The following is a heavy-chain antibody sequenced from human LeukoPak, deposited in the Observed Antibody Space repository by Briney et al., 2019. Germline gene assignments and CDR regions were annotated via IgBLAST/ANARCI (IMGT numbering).Heavy chain of an antibody. CDR3: ARYSSGYHYYDWFDP. D-gene: IGHD3-22*01. J-gene: IGHJ5*02. V-gene: IGHV1-3*01. CDR2: INAGNGNT. CDR1: GYTFTSYA. Sequence: ASVKVSCKASGYTFTSYAMHWVRQAPGQRLEWMGWINAGNGNTKYSQKFQGRVTITRDTSASTAYMELSSLRSEDTAVYYCARYSSGYHYYDWFDPWGQGTLVTVSS.